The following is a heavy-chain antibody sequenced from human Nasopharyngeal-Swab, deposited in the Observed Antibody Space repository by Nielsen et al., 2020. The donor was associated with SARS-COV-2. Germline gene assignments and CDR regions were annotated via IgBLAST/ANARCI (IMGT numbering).Heavy chain of an antibody. CDR2: IFSRGST. CDR3: ARDESVDYLVLPFDH. Sequence: SETLSLTCTVSGDSISSRNNYWGWIRQSPGKGLEWIGTIFSRGSTSNQSLKSRVTMSVDTSTNQLSLKLTSVTAADTAVYYCARDESVDYLVLPFDHWGRGTLVTVSS. D-gene: IGHD2/OR15-2a*01. V-gene: IGHV4-39*07. J-gene: IGHJ4*02. CDR1: GDSISSRNNY.